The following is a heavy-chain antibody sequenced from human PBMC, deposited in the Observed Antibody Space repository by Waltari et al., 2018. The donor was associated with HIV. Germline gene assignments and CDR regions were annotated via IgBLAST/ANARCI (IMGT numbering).Heavy chain of an antibody. CDR3: ARDYNYAPDY. J-gene: IGHJ4*02. Sequence: QVQLVESGGGVVQPGRSLRLSCAASGFTFKNFAMNWVRQAPGKGLEWVGNIYYDGSKKFYGDSVRGRFTISRDNSKQIRYLQMNSLRVEDTALYYCARDYNYAPDYWGQGTLVVVSS. D-gene: IGHD5-18*01. CDR1: GFTFKNFA. V-gene: IGHV3-33*01. CDR2: IYYDGSKK.